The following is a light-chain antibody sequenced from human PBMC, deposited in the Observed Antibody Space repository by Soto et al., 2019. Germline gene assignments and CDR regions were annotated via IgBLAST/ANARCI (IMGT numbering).Light chain of an antibody. Sequence: DIVMTQSPDSLAVSLGERATINCKSSQSVLYSSNNMNYLAWYQQKPGLPRKLHIYWASTRESGVPDRFSGSGSWTDFTLTISSPQAEDVAVYYCQQYSSTPTWTFGQGTKVEIK. CDR2: WAS. J-gene: IGKJ1*01. V-gene: IGKV4-1*01. CDR3: QQYSSTPTWT. CDR1: QSVLYSSNNMNY.